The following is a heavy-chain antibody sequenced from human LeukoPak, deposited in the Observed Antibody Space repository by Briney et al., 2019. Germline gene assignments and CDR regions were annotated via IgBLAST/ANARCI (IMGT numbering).Heavy chain of an antibody. V-gene: IGHV1-2*02. CDR2: INPNSGGT. CDR3: ARDREGYYYDSSGYYGY. D-gene: IGHD3-22*01. CDR1: GYTFTGYY. Sequence: ASVKVSCKASGYTFTGYYMHRVRQAPGQGLEWMGWINPNSGGTNYAQKFQGRVTMTRDTSISTAYMELSRLRSDDTAVYYCARDREGYYYDSSGYYGYWGQGTLVTVSS. J-gene: IGHJ4*02.